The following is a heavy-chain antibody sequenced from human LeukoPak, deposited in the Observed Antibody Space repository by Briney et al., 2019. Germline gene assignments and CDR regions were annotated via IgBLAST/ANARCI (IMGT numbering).Heavy chain of an antibody. CDR3: ARDNSVEDTAWWFDP. J-gene: IGHJ5*02. CDR2: INPSGGST. V-gene: IGHV1-46*01. Sequence: ASVKVSCKASGYTFTSYYMHWVQQAPGQGLEWMGIINPSGGSTSYAQKFQGRVTMTRDMSTSTDYMELSSLRSEDTAVYYCARDNSVEDTAWWFDPWGQGTLVTVSS. CDR1: GYTFTSYY. D-gene: IGHD4-23*01.